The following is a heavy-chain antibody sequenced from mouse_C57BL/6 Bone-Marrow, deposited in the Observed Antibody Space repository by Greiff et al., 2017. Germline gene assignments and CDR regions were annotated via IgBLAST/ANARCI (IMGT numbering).Heavy chain of an antibody. D-gene: IGHD6-1*01. CDR1: GFNIKDYY. J-gene: IGHJ3*01. CDR3: DREEGGSAGAACCAY. Sequence: DVQLQESGAELVKPGASVKLSCTASGFNIKDYYMHWVKQRTEQGLEWIGRIDPEDGETKYAPKFQGKATITADTSSNTAYLQRRSLTSEETAVYNCDREEGGSAGAACCAYWGQGALVTVSA. CDR2: IDPEDGET. V-gene: IGHV14-2*01.